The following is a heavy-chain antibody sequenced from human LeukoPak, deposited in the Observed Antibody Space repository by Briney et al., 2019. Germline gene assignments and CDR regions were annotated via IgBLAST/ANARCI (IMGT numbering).Heavy chain of an antibody. CDR3: ARSWDRSGYLFDY. CDR2: ISSRGTTI. CDR1: GFSFSDYY. V-gene: IGHV3-11*04. J-gene: IGHJ4*02. D-gene: IGHD3-22*01. Sequence: GGSLRLSCAASGFSFSDYYVSWIRQAPGKGLECVSYISSRGTTIYYADSVKGRFTISRDNAKNSLYLQMNSLRAEDTAVYYCARSWDRSGYLFDYWGQGTLVTVSS.